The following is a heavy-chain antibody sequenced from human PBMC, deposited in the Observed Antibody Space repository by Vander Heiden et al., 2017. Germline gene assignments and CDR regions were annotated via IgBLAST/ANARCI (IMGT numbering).Heavy chain of an antibody. D-gene: IGHD6-6*01. CDR1: GGPGNSGTGY. V-gene: IGHV4-61*01. CDR3: AKTIEARWEFDC. Sequence: QVQLQESGPGLVQPSETLSLTCAVSGGPGNSGTGYGSGSRQPPGKGLGWIGHFDSRGSTKYNPSLNSRATISVDTSKNQFSLRLNSVTAADTAVYYCAKTIEARWEFDCWGQGTLVTVSS. CDR2: FDSRGST. J-gene: IGHJ4*02.